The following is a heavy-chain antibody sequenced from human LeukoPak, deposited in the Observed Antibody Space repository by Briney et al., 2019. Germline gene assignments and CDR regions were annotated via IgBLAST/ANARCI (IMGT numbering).Heavy chain of an antibody. CDR2: ISHSGST. V-gene: IGHV4-4*02. D-gene: IGHD5/OR15-5a*01. Sequence: TSGTLSLTCAVSGGSISSSNWWNWVRQPPGKGLEWIGEISHSGSTNYNPSLKSRVTISVDKSKNQFSLNLRSVTAADTAVYYCARHLGMSTMDYWGQGTLVTVSS. CDR3: ARHLGMSTMDY. CDR1: GGSISSSNW. J-gene: IGHJ4*02.